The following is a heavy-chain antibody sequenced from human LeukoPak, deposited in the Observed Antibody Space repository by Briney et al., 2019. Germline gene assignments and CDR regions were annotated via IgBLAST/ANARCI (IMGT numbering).Heavy chain of an antibody. Sequence: PGRSLRLSCAAPGFIFRSYAMHWVRQAPGKGLEWVALIWYDGSDKYHADSVKGRFTISRDNSKNTLYLQMNSLRVEDTAVYYCAKGLHMDVWGKGTTVTVSS. CDR1: GFIFRSYA. D-gene: IGHD2-15*01. CDR2: IWYDGSDK. CDR3: AKGLHMDV. J-gene: IGHJ6*03. V-gene: IGHV3-33*06.